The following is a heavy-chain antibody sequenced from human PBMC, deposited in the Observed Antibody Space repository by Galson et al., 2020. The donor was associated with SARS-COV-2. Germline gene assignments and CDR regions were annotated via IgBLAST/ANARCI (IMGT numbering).Heavy chain of an antibody. CDR3: ARGHVGAIGF. CDR1: GYTFTTYD. CDR2: MNPNSGNT. J-gene: IGHJ4*02. V-gene: IGHV1-8*01. D-gene: IGHD1-26*01. Sequence: GESLKLSCKASGYTFTTYDINWVRQAPGQGLEWMGWMNPNSGNTGYAQKFQGRVTMTRNTSISTAYMQLSSLRSEDTAVDYCARGHVGAIGFWGQGTLVTVSS.